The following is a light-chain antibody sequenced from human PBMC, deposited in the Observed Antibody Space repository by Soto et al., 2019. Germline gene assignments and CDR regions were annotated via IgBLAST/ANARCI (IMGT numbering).Light chain of an antibody. CDR3: XXXXXXSYT. CDR1: QSISSW. CDR2: KAS. Sequence: DIQMTQSPSTLSASVGDRVTITCRASQSISSWLAWYQQKPGKAPKLLIYKASSLESGVPSRFSGSGSGTEFTLTISSLQPXDXXXXXXXXXXXXSYTFGQGTKLEIK. V-gene: IGKV1-5*03. J-gene: IGKJ2*01.